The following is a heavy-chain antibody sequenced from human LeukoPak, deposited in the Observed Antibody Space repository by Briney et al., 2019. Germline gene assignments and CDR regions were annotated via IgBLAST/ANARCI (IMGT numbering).Heavy chain of an antibody. D-gene: IGHD1-20*01. CDR1: GFPFSDYA. Sequence: GSLRLSCAASGFPFSDYAMTWVRQAPGKGLEWIGEINRSGSTNYNPSLKSRVTISVDTSKNQFSLKLSSVTAAADTAVYYCARSYNWKRIGAFDIWGQGTMVTVSS. V-gene: IGHV4-34*01. CDR3: ARSYNWKRIGAFDI. CDR2: INRSGST. J-gene: IGHJ3*02.